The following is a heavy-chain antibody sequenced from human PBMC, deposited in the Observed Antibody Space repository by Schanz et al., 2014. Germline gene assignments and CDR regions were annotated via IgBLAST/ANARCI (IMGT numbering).Heavy chain of an antibody. D-gene: IGHD3-22*01. J-gene: IGHJ4*02. Sequence: VQLVESGGDFVQPGGSLRLSCAASGFTFRTYSMNWVRQAPGKGLEWVAYIQYDGSYKYYADSVRGRFTISRDDSKNTLYLQMNSLRPEDTAVYYCAKEDRTHSSDYVYWGQGTLVTVSS. V-gene: IGHV3-30*02. CDR1: GFTFRTYS. CDR3: AKEDRTHSSDYVY. CDR2: IQYDGSYK.